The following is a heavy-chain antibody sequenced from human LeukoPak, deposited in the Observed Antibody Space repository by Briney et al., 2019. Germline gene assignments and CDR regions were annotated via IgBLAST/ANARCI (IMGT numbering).Heavy chain of an antibody. CDR2: ISGSGGTT. V-gene: IGHV3-23*01. D-gene: IGHD4-17*01. Sequence: GGSLRLSWAASGFTFISYAMSWVRQAPGKGLEWVSAISGSGGTTSYADSVKGRFTISRDNSKNTLYLQMNSLRAEDTAVYYCAKALALYGVYYFDYWGQGTLVTVSS. CDR3: AKALALYGVYYFDY. CDR1: GFTFISYA. J-gene: IGHJ4*02.